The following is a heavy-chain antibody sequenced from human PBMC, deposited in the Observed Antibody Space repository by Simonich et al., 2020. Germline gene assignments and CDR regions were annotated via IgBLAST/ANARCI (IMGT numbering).Heavy chain of an antibody. CDR1: GFTFSSYV. CDR3: AKDKGAAASDYVDY. Sequence: GGGVVQPGRSLRLSCAASGFTFSSYVMHLVRQAPGKGLEWVAVIWYDGSNKYYADSVKGRFTISRDNSKNMLYLQMNSLRAEDTAMYYCAKDKGAAASDYVDYWGQGTLVTVSS. J-gene: IGHJ4*02. CDR2: IWYDGSNK. D-gene: IGHD6-13*01. V-gene: IGHV3-30*18.